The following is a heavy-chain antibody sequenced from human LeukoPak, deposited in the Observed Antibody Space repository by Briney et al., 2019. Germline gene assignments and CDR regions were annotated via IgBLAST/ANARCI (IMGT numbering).Heavy chain of an antibody. V-gene: IGHV1-2*02. J-gene: IGHJ4*02. CDR2: INPNSGGT. CDR3: ARVDHIVVVTAVTANYFDY. Sequence: ASVKVSCKASGYTFTGYYMHWVRQAPGQGLEWMGWINPNSGGTNYAQKFQGRVTMTRDTSISTAYMELSRPRSGDTAVYYCARVDHIVVVTAVTANYFDYWGQGTLVTVSS. D-gene: IGHD2-21*02. CDR1: GYTFTGYY.